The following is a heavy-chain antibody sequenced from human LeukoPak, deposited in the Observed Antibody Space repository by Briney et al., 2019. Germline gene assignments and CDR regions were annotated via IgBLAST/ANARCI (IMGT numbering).Heavy chain of an antibody. J-gene: IGHJ4*02. D-gene: IGHD2-21*02. V-gene: IGHV3-7*01. CDR1: GFTFRSYW. CDR3: ARRYCGGDCHSPYFDY. Sequence: GGSLRLSCAASGFTFRSYWMRWVRQAPGKGLEWVANMKLDGSEEYYVDSVKGRFTISSDNAKNSLYLQMNSLRVDDTAVYYCARRYCGGDCHSPYFDYWGQGTLVTVSS. CDR2: MKLDGSEE.